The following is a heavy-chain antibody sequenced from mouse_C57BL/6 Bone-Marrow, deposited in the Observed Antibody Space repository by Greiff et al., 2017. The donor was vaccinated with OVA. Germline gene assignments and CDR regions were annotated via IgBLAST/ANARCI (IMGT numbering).Heavy chain of an antibody. CDR3: AREGWLRRNWFAY. D-gene: IGHD2-2*01. Sequence: VQLQESGPELVKPGASVKISCKASGYTFTDYYINWVKQRPGQGLAWIGWIFPGSGSTYYNEKFKGKATLTVDKSSSTAYMLLISLTSEDSAVYFCAREGWLRRNWFAYWGQGTLVTVSA. CDR2: IFPGSGST. J-gene: IGHJ3*01. V-gene: IGHV1-75*01. CDR1: GYTFTDYY.